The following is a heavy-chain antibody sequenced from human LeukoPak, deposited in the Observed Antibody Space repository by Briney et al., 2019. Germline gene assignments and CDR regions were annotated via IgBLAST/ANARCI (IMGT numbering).Heavy chain of an antibody. CDR2: INHSGST. J-gene: IGHJ4*02. V-gene: IGHV4-34*01. D-gene: IGHD5-12*01. Sequence: SETLSLTCAVYGGSFSGYYWSWIRQPPGKGLEWIWEINHSGSTNYNPSLKSRGTISVDTSKTQFSLKLSSVTAADTAVYYCARWLRPSKRFDYWGQGTLVTVSS. CDR1: GGSFSGYY. CDR3: ARWLRPSKRFDY.